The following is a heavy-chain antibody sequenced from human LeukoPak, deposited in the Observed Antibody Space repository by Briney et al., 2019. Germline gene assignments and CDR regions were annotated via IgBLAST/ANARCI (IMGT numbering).Heavy chain of an antibody. CDR2: INHSGST. V-gene: IGHV4-34*01. D-gene: IGHD3-22*01. J-gene: IGHJ4*02. CDR3: ARGSGYHYDTSGYSN. Sequence: MASETLSLTCAVYGGSFSGYYWSWIRQPPGKGLEWIGEINHSGSTNYNPSLKSRVTISVDTSKNQFSLKLTSVTAADTAVYYCARGSGYHYDTSGYSNWGQGTLVTVSS. CDR1: GGSFSGYY.